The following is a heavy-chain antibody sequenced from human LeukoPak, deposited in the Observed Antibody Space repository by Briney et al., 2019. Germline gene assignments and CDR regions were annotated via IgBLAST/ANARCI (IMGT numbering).Heavy chain of an antibody. CDR2: IYPGDSET. J-gene: IGHJ4*02. CDR3: ARLDATRGGDC. CDR1: GFTFPGYW. Sequence: GESLKIPCKGVGFTFPGYWIGWVRQMPGKGLDWMGIIYPGDSETRYSPSFHGQVAMSADMTTNTAYLQWRSLQDSDTAIYYCARLDATRGGDCWGQGTLVTVSS. V-gene: IGHV5-51*01. D-gene: IGHD2-15*01.